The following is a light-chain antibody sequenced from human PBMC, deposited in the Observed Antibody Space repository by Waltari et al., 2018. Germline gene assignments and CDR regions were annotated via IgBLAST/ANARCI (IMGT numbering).Light chain of an antibody. CDR1: ALPKQY. CDR2: KDS. V-gene: IGLV3-25*03. CDR3: QSADREDTYVV. Sequence: SYELTQPPSVSVSPGQTAGITCSGDALPKQYAYWYQQKPGQAPVVVIYKDSERLSGIPERFSGSSSGTTVTLTIRGVQAEDEADYYCQSADREDTYVVFGGGTKLTVL. J-gene: IGLJ2*01.